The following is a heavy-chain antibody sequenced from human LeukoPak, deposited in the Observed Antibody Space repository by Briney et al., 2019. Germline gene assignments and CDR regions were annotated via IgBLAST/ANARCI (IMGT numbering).Heavy chain of an antibody. CDR3: ARESVAAAGAYYFDY. Sequence: SETLSLTCTVSGGSISSGSYYWSWIRQPAGKGLEWIGRIYTSGSTNYNPSLKSRVTISVDTSKNQFSLKLSSVTAADTAVYYCARESVAAAGAYYFDYWGQGTLVTVSS. J-gene: IGHJ4*02. CDR2: IYTSGST. CDR1: GGSISSGSYY. D-gene: IGHD6-13*01. V-gene: IGHV4-61*02.